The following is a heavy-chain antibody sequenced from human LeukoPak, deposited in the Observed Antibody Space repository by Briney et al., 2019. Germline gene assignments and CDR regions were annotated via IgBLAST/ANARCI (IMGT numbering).Heavy chain of an antibody. CDR1: GGSISSYY. CDR3: ARDGSSWSPLDI. J-gene: IGHJ3*02. V-gene: IGHV4-4*07. CDR2: IYTSGST. D-gene: IGHD6-13*01. Sequence: PSETLSLTCTVSGGSISSYYWSWIRQPAGKGLEWIGRIYTSGSTNYNPFLKSRITISVDKSKNQFSLKVSSVTAADTAVYYCARDGSSWSPLDIWGQGTMVTVSS.